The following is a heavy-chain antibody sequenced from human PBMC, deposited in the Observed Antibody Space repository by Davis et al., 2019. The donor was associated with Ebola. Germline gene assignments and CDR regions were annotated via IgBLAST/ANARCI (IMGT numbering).Heavy chain of an antibody. Sequence: SETLSLTCTVSGGTTSSGGYYWSWIRQHPGKGLEWIAYISSGGAHYNSNPSLRSRLTISVDTPKKQFSLKLSSVTAADTAVYYCAAYNWKTWFDPWGQGTLVTVSS. J-gene: IGHJ5*02. CDR2: ISSGGAHY. D-gene: IGHD1-1*01. CDR3: AAYNWKTWFDP. CDR1: GGTTSSGGYY. V-gene: IGHV4-61*08.